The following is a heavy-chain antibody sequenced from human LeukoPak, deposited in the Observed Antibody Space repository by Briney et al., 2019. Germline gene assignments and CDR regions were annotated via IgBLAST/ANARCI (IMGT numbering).Heavy chain of an antibody. CDR2: ISSSSSYI. D-gene: IGHD2-2*01. CDR1: GFTFSSYS. CDR3: ARDGCSNTSCYATTAYFDY. J-gene: IGHJ4*02. Sequence: GGSLRLSCAASGFTFSSYSMNWVRQAPGKGLEWVSSISSSSSYIYYADSVKGRFTISRDNAKNSLYLQMNSLRAEDTAVYYCARDGCSNTSCYATTAYFDYWGQGTLVTVSS. V-gene: IGHV3-21*01.